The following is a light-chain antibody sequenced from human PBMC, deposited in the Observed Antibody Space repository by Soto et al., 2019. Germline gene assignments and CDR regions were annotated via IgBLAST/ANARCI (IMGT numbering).Light chain of an antibody. J-gene: IGKJ5*01. CDR1: QSVLYSSNNKNY. CDR2: WAS. CDR3: QQYYSTLIT. V-gene: IGKV4-1*01. Sequence: DIVMTHSPDSLAVSLGERATINCKSSQSVLYSSNNKNYLAWYQQKPGQPPKLLIYWASTRESGVPDRFSGSGSGTDFTLTISSLQAEDVAVYYCQQYYSTLITFGQGTRLEI.